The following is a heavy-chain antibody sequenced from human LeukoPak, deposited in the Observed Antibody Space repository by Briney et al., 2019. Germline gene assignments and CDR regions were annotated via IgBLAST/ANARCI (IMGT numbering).Heavy chain of an antibody. J-gene: IGHJ4*02. CDR2: IYHSGST. CDR1: GASITTYY. D-gene: IGHD6-6*01. Sequence: PSETLSLTCTVSGASITTYYWTWIRQPPGKGLVWIGYIYHSGSTNYNPSLKSRVTISLDTSRNQFSLRLSSVTAADTAVYFCAREYSTSSEGDYFDYWGQGSLVTVSS. V-gene: IGHV4-59*01. CDR3: AREYSTSSEGDYFDY.